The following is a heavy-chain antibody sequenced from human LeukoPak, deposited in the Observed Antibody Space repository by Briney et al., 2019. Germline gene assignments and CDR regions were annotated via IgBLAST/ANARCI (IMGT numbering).Heavy chain of an antibody. CDR2: IYYSGST. J-gene: IGHJ4*02. CDR1: GGSISSGGYY. D-gene: IGHD3-22*01. CDR3: ARGLRDSHYYDSSGYYIDY. Sequence: PSETLSLTCTVSGGSISSGGYYWSWIRQHPGKGLEWIGYIYYSGSTYYNPSLKSRVTISVDTSKNQFSLKLSSVTAADTAVYYCARGLRDSHYYDSSGYYIDYWGQGTLVTVSS. V-gene: IGHV4-31*03.